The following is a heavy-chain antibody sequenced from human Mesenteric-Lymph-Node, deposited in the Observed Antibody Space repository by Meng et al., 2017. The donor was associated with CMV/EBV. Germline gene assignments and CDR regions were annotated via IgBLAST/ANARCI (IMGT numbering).Heavy chain of an antibody. CDR3: ARRGKGRPDV. CDR1: GGSFSGYY. D-gene: IGHD1-26*01. CDR2: INHSGST. Sequence: SETLSLTCAVYGGSFSGYYWSWIRQPPGKGLEWIGEINHSGSTNYNPSLKSRVTISVDTSKNQFSLKLSSVTAADTAVYYCARRGKGRPDVWGQGTTVTVSS. V-gene: IGHV4-34*01. J-gene: IGHJ6*02.